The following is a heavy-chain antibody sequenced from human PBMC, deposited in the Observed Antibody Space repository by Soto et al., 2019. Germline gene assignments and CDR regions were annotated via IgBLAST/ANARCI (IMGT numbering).Heavy chain of an antibody. V-gene: IGHV4-39*01. CDR2: IYYSGST. D-gene: IGHD4-4*01. CDR3: ARHPSNFWFDP. CDR1: GGSSSDIDDC. Sequence: SETLCLSCTVAGGSSSDIDDCWGWIRQPPGKGLEWIGSIYYSGSTYYNPSLKSRVTVSVDTSKNHFSLKLSSVTAADTAVYYCARHPSNFWFDPWGQGTLVTVSS. J-gene: IGHJ5*02.